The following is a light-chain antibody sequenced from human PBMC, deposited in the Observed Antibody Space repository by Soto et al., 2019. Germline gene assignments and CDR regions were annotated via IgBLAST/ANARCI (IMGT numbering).Light chain of an antibody. CDR2: GAS. CDR3: HHYGTSPPT. J-gene: IGKJ1*01. V-gene: IGKV3-20*01. Sequence: VLTKSPGTLSLSPEERATVSCRASQSVTSIDLAWYQQKPGQAPRLLISGASSRATGIPDRFSGSGSGTDFTLTISRLEPEDFAVFYCHHYGTSPPTFGQGTKVDI. CDR1: QSVTSID.